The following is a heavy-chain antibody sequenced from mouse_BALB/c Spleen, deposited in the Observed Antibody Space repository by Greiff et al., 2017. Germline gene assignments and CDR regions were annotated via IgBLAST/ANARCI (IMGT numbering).Heavy chain of an antibody. Sequence: EVKLVESGGGLVQPGGSRKLSCAASGFTFSSFGMHWVRQAPEKGLEWVAYISSGSSTIYYADTVKGRFTISRDNTKNTLFLQMTSLRSEDTAMYYCARRMFDYWGQGTTLTVSS. V-gene: IGHV5-17*02. CDR1: GFTFSSFG. CDR3: ARRMFDY. CDR2: ISSGSSTI. J-gene: IGHJ2*01.